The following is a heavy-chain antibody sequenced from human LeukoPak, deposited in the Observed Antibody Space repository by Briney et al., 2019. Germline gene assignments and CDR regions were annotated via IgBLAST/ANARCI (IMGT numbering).Heavy chain of an antibody. CDR2: ISGSGGST. CDR3: AKDRSYYDSSGYLPGAFDI. CDR1: GFTFSSYA. V-gene: IGHV3-23*01. Sequence: GGSLRLSCAASGFTFSSYAMSWVRQAPGKGLEWVSAISGSGGSTYYADSVKGRFTISRDNSKNTLYLQMNSLRAENTAVYYCAKDRSYYDSSGYLPGAFDIWGQGTMVTVSS. D-gene: IGHD3-22*01. J-gene: IGHJ3*02.